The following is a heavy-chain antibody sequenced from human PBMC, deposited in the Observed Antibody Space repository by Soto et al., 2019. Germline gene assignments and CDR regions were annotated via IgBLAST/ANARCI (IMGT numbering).Heavy chain of an antibody. CDR1: GYTFSSYG. Sequence: QVQLVQSGGEVKKPGASVKVSCKASGYTFSSYGISWVRQAPGQGLAWMGWISVYNGNTNYAEKFQGRVTMTTDTSTSTAYMELGSLTSDDTAVYYCARRFGYSSSYNSYYLDVWGKGTTVTVSS. V-gene: IGHV1-18*01. CDR2: ISVYNGNT. D-gene: IGHD6-13*01. CDR3: ARRFGYSSSYNSYYLDV. J-gene: IGHJ6*03.